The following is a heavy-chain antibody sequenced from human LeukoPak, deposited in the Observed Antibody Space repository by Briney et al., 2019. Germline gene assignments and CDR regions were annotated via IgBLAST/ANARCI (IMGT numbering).Heavy chain of an antibody. V-gene: IGHV3-74*01. J-gene: IGHJ5*02. CDR2: IDSDGRST. CDR1: GFTFSSYW. Sequence: GGSLRLSCAASGFTFSSYWMHWVRQAPGKGLVWVLRIDSDGRSTNYADSVKGRFTISSDNAKNTLYLQMNSLRAEDTAVYYCARGCSSTSCYERNNWFDPWGQGTLVTVSS. D-gene: IGHD2-2*01. CDR3: ARGCSSTSCYERNNWFDP.